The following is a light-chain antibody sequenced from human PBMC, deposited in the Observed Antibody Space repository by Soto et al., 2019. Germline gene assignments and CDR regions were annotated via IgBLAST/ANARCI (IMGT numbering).Light chain of an antibody. J-gene: IGLJ3*02. CDR1: SSNFGVYNF. CDR3: SSSAGTFTWV. V-gene: IGLV2-11*01. CDR2: YVS. Sequence: QSALTQPRSVSGSPGQSVTISCTGTSSNFGVYNFVSWYQQHPGKAPKLMIYYVSERPSGVPDRFSGSKSGNTASLTISGLQAEDEADYYCSSSAGTFTWVFGGGTKLTVL.